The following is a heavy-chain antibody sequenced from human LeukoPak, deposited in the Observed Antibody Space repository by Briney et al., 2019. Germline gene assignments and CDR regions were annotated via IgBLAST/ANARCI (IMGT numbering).Heavy chain of an antibody. CDR3: AREGKQPYYYYMDV. CDR1: DGSISSYY. J-gene: IGHJ6*03. Sequence: PSETLSLTCTVSDGSISSYYWSWIRQPPGKGLEWIGYIYNSGSTNYNPSLKSRVPISVDTSKNQFSLKLSSVTAADTAVYYCAREGKQPYYYYMDVWGKGTTVTVSS. V-gene: IGHV4-59*01. CDR2: IYNSGST. D-gene: IGHD6-13*01.